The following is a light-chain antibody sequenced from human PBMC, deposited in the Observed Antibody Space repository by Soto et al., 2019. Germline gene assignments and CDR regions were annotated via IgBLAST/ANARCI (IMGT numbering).Light chain of an antibody. CDR3: QPYNSFSGT. V-gene: IGKV1-5*01. CDR1: QTISSW. J-gene: IGKJ1*01. CDR2: DAS. Sequence: DIQMTQSPSTLSASVGDRVTITCRASQTISSWLAWYQQKPGKAPKLLIYDASSLESGVPSRFSGRGSGTQFTLTISSLQPDDFATYYCQPYNSFSGTFGPGNKVDIK.